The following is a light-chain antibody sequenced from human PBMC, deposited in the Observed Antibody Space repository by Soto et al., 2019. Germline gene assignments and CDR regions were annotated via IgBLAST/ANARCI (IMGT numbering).Light chain of an antibody. V-gene: IGLV1-47*01. J-gene: IGLJ2*01. CDR2: RNN. CDR3: AAWDDSLSVYVV. Sequence: QSVLTQPPSASGTPVQRVTISCSGSSSNIGSNYVYWYQQLPGTAPKLLIYRNNQRPSGVPDRFSGSKSGTSATRAISGLRSEDEADYYCAAWDDSLSVYVVFGGGTKLTVL. CDR1: SSNIGSNY.